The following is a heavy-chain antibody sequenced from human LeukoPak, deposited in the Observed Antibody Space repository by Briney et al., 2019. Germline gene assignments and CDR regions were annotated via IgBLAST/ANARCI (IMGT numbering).Heavy chain of an antibody. D-gene: IGHD3-16*01. CDR2: MNQDGSAK. J-gene: IGHJ6*02. Sequence: GGSLRLSCAASGFTFSEARMSWVRQAPGKGLEWVANMNQDGSAKGYVDSVKGRFTISRDDAGNSLYLQMSSLRPEDTAVYYCATYILWVAGDVWGQGTTVTVSS. V-gene: IGHV3-7*01. CDR3: ATYILWVAGDV. CDR1: GFTFSEAR.